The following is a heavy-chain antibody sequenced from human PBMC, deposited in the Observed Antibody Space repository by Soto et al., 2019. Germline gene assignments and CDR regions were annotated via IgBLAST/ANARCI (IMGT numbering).Heavy chain of an antibody. CDR1: CGSISNRNYY. V-gene: IGHV4-39*02. J-gene: IGHJ4*02. D-gene: IGHD2-2*01. CDR3: ASLPVTGNFDY. Sequence: EALSLPCIVSCGSISNRNYYWSWVRQPPGKGLEWIGNIYYDGSTYYHPSFRGRLTISVDTSKNHFSLKLGSLTAADTAIYYCASLPVTGNFDYWGQGTMVTVSS. CDR2: IYYDGST.